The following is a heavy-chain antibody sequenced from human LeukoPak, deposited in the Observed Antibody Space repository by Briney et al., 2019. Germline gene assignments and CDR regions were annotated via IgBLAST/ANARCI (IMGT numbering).Heavy chain of an antibody. Sequence: ASVKVSCKASGYTFTSYGISWVRQAPGQGLEWMGWISAYNGNTNYAQKFQGRVTMTRDMSTSTVYMELSSLRSEDTAVYYCARDYPQHYGPDYWGQGTLVTVSS. V-gene: IGHV1-18*01. J-gene: IGHJ4*02. CDR1: GYTFTSYG. CDR2: ISAYNGNT. CDR3: ARDYPQHYGPDY. D-gene: IGHD4-17*01.